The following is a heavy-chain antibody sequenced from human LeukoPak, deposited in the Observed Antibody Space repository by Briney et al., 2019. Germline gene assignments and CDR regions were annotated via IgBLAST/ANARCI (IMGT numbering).Heavy chain of an antibody. CDR3: ARTRVDTTTFDYFDY. V-gene: IGHV3-53*01. CDR2: IYSGGST. D-gene: IGHD4-11*01. J-gene: IGHJ4*02. CDR1: GFTFDDYG. Sequence: GGSLRLSCTASGFTFDDYGMSWVRQAPGERLEWVSVIYSGGSTYYADSVKGRFTISRDNSKNTLYLQMNSLRAEDTAVYYCARTRVDTTTFDYFDYWGQGTLVAVSS.